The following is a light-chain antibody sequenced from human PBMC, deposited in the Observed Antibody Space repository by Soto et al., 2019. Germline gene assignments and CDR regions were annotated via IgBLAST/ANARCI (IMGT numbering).Light chain of an antibody. CDR1: QSVYSK. Sequence: EIVMTQFPATLSVSPGERATLSCRASQSVYSKLAWYQQKPGQAPRLLIYATSTRAAGIPARFSGSGSGTEFTLTISSLQSEDFAVYYCQQYNNWPPWTFGQGTKVEIK. CDR2: ATS. V-gene: IGKV3-15*01. CDR3: QQYNNWPPWT. J-gene: IGKJ1*01.